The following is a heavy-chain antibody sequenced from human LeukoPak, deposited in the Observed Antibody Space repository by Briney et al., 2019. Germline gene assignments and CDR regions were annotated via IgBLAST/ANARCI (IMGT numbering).Heavy chain of an antibody. J-gene: IGHJ4*02. CDR3: VRSGYNWNDVYY. CDR1: GFTFTDYY. CDR2: ISSTVITT. Sequence: PGGSLRLSCAASGFTFTDYYMSWIHQAPGKGLEWVSYISSTVITTYYADSVKGRFTISRDNAKNSLYLQMNSLRAEDTAVYYCVRSGYNWNDVYYWGQGTLVTGSS. V-gene: IGHV3-11*01. D-gene: IGHD1-20*01.